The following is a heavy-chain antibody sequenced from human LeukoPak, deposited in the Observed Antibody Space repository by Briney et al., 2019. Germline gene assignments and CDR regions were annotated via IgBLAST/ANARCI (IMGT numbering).Heavy chain of an antibody. CDR2: INHGGST. Sequence: SETLSLTCAVYGESLSGFYWSWIRQPPGKGLEWIGEINHGGSTNYNPSLKSRVVISIDTSKNQFSLKLNSVTAADTAVYYCARGPPRGATAFGVVDSWGQGTLVTVSS. V-gene: IGHV4-34*01. D-gene: IGHD3-16*01. CDR1: GESLSGFY. CDR3: ARGPPRGATAFGVVDS. J-gene: IGHJ5*01.